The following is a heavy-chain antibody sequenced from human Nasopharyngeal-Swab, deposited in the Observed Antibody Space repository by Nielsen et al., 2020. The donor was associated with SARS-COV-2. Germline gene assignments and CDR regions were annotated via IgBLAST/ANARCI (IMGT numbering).Heavy chain of an antibody. J-gene: IGHJ4*02. CDR2: ISAYNGNT. D-gene: IGHD6-19*01. CDR1: GYTFTSYG. CDR3: ARVRRAGDSSGWYVFDY. Sequence: ASVKVSCKASGYTFTSYGISWVRQAPGQGLEWMGWISAYNGNTNYAQKLQGRVTMTTDTSTSTAYMELRSLRSDDTAVYYYARVRRAGDSSGWYVFDYWGQGTLVTVSS. V-gene: IGHV1-18*01.